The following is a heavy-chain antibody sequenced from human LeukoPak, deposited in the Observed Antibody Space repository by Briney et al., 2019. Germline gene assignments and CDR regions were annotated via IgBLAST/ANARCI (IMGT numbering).Heavy chain of an antibody. CDR3: ARVTTVTRTYYYYGMDV. V-gene: IGHV3-30-3*01. Sequence: PGGSLRLSCAASGFTFSSYAMSWVRQAPGKGLEWVAVISYDGSNKYYADSVKGRFTISRDNSKNTLYLQMNSLRAEDTAVYYCARVTTVTRTYYYYGMDVWGQGTTVTVSS. CDR1: GFTFSSYA. D-gene: IGHD4-4*01. J-gene: IGHJ6*02. CDR2: ISYDGSNK.